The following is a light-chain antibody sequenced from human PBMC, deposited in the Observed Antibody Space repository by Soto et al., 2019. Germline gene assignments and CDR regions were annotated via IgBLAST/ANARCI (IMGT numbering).Light chain of an antibody. J-gene: IGKJ4*01. V-gene: IGKV1-6*01. Sequence: AIQMTQSPSSLSVSVGDRVTITCRASQGIGNDVGWYQQKPGKAPKLLIYAASSLQSGVPSRFSGSRSGTDFSLTISSLQPEDFATYYCLQDHNYPLTFGRGLKVEIK. CDR2: AAS. CDR1: QGIGND. CDR3: LQDHNYPLT.